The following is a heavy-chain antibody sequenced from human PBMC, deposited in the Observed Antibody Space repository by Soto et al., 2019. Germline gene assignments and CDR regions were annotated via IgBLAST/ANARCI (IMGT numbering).Heavy chain of an antibody. V-gene: IGHV4-39*01. CDR1: GGSISSSSYY. CDR3: ARHGEAAAGTPKSYYYGMDV. D-gene: IGHD6-13*01. Sequence: SETLSLTCTVSGGSISSSSYYWGWIRQPPGKGLEWIGSIYYSGSTYYNPSLKSRVTISLDTSKNQFSLKLSSVTAADTAVYYRARHGEAAAGTPKSYYYGMDVWGQRSTVPVSS. J-gene: IGHJ6*02. CDR2: IYYSGST.